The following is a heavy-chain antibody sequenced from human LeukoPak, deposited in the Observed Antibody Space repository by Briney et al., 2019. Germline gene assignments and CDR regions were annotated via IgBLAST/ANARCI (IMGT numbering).Heavy chain of an antibody. D-gene: IGHD3-9*01. CDR3: ARGAGTYYDILTGSSLY. J-gene: IGHJ4*02. V-gene: IGHV3-21*01. CDR1: GFTFSSYS. Sequence: GGSLRLSCAASGFTFSSYSMNGVRKAPGKGLEWVSSISSSSSYIYYADSVKGRFTISRDNAKNSLYLQMNSLRAEDTAVYYCARGAGTYYDILTGSSLYWGLGTLVTVSS. CDR2: ISSSSSYI.